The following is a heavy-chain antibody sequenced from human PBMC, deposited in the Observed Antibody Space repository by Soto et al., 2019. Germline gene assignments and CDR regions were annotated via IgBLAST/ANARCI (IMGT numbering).Heavy chain of an antibody. CDR1: GFTFSSYV. CDR3: ARAGCDGGSCYSLVGLRYGMDV. V-gene: IGHV3-30-3*01. CDR2: ISYDGNNK. J-gene: IGHJ6*02. Sequence: QVQLVESGGGVVQPGRSLRLSCAASGFTFSSYVMYWVSQAPGKGLEWVAVISYDGNNKYYADSVKGRFTISRDNSKNTLYLQMNSLRAEDTAVYYCARAGCDGGSCYSLVGLRYGMDVWGQGTTVTVSS. D-gene: IGHD2-15*01.